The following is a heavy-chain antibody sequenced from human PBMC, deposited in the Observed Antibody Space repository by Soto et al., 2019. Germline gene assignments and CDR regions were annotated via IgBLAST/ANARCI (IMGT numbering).Heavy chain of an antibody. D-gene: IGHD2-8*02. CDR2: ISDSGGST. V-gene: IGHV3-23*01. J-gene: IGHJ6*02. CDR1: GYTFSNYA. Sequence: EVQLLESGGGLVQPGGSLRLSCVASGYTFSNYAMSWVRQAPGKGLEWVSGISDSGGSTYHADSVKGRFTISRDNSKNTLYLQMNSLRAEDTAVYYCAKDRLVVSYFYYGMDVWGQGTTVTVSS. CDR3: AKDRLVVSYFYYGMDV.